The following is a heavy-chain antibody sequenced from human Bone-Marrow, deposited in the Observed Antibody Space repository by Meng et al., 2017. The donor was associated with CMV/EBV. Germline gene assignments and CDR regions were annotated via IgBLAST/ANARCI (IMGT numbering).Heavy chain of an antibody. Sequence: GGSLRLSCAASGFTFSSYWMSWVRQAPGKGLEWVANIKQDGSEKYYVDSVKGRFTISRDNAKNSLYLQMDSLRAEDTAVYYCASNSTFALFDPWGQGGLVTVSS. J-gene: IGHJ5*02. V-gene: IGHV3-7*01. CDR3: ASNSTFALFDP. CDR2: IKQDGSEK. D-gene: IGHD2/OR15-2a*01. CDR1: GFTFSSYW.